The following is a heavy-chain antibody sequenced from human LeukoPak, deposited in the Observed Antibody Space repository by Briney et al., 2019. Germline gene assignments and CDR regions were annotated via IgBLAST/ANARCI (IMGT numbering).Heavy chain of an antibody. CDR2: IYPGDSDT. Sequence: GESLKISCKGSGYSFTSYWVGWVRQMPGKGLEWMGIIYPGDSDTRYSPSFQGQVTISADKSISTAYLQWSSLKASDTAMYYCARHLIAAAGHVDYWGQGTLVTVSS. V-gene: IGHV5-51*01. CDR1: GYSFTSYW. D-gene: IGHD6-13*01. CDR3: ARHLIAAAGHVDY. J-gene: IGHJ4*02.